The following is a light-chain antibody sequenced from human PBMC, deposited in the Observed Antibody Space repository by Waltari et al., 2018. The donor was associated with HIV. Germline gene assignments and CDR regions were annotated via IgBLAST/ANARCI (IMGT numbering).Light chain of an antibody. Sequence: QSALTQPRSVSGPPGQSVTISCTGTSSDVGGSNFVSWYQQHPGKAPKLVIYDVSKWPSGVPDRFSGSKSGNTASLTISGLQAEDEADYYCCSYTGSYTWVFGGGTELTVL. J-gene: IGLJ3*02. V-gene: IGLV2-11*01. CDR3: CSYTGSYTWV. CDR2: DVS. CDR1: SSDVGGSNF.